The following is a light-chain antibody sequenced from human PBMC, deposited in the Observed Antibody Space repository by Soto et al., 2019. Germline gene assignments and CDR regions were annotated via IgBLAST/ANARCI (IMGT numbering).Light chain of an antibody. J-gene: IGKJ2*01. CDR2: WAS. CDR3: QQYYTSPDT. V-gene: IGKV4-1*01. Sequence: DIVMTQSPDSLAVSLGERATINCKSSQSVLFRSVNKNYLAWYQQRSGQPPKLLIYWASTRESGVPDRFSGSGSGTDFTLAISTLQAEDVAVYYCQQYYTSPDTFGQGPSWRSN. CDR1: QSVLFRSVNKNY.